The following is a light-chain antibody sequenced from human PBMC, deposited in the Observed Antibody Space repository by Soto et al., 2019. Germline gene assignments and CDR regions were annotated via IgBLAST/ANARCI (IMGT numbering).Light chain of an antibody. J-gene: IGKJ2*01. CDR2: KVS. CDR1: QGFVYSDGNTY. V-gene: IGKV2-30*01. Sequence: EALMTQYTRNLPLPFVEPACISCCYSQGFVYSDGNTYLNWFQQRPGHSPRRLLYKVSFRDSGVPDRFSGSGSGTAFTLTISRVEAEDVGVYYCMQGTNWPYTCGQGTKVDI. CDR3: MQGTNWPYT.